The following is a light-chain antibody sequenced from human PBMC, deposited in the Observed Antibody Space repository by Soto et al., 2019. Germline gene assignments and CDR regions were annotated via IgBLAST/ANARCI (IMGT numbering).Light chain of an antibody. V-gene: IGKV3-20*01. CDR2: DAS. CDR3: QQYGSSPFT. J-gene: IGKJ5*01. Sequence: EIVLTQSPATLSLSPGERVTLSCRASQSVGSSLGWYQQKPGQAPRLLIYDASNRAAGIPDRFSGSESGTDFTLTISRLEPEDFVVYYCQQYGSSPFTFGQGTRLEIK. CDR1: QSVGSS.